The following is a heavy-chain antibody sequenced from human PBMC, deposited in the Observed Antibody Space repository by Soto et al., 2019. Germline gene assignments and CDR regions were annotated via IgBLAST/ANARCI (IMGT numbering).Heavy chain of an antibody. CDR1: GYTFTSYG. CDR2: ISAYNGNT. Sequence: ASVKVSCKASGYTFTSYGISWVRQAPGQGLEWMGWISAYNGNTNYAQKLQGRVTMTTDTSTSTAYMELRSLRSDDTAVYYCARARNYYGSGSYYPDAFDIWGQGTMVTVSS. CDR3: ARARNYYGSGSYYPDAFDI. D-gene: IGHD3-10*01. J-gene: IGHJ3*02. V-gene: IGHV1-18*01.